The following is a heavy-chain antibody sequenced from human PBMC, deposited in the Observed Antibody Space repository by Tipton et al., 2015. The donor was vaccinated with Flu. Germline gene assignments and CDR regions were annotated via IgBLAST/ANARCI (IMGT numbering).Heavy chain of an antibody. CDR3: ARVGGYGSGTYRFDY. CDR2: INHSGST. J-gene: IGHJ4*02. V-gene: IGHV4-34*01. CDR1: GGSFSGYY. Sequence: TLSLTCAVHGGSFSGYYWSWIRQTPGKGLEWIGEINHSGSTNYNPSLKSRVAISVDASKAQFSLKLASVTAADTAVYYCARVGGYGSGTYRFDYWGQGTLVTVSS. D-gene: IGHD3-10*01.